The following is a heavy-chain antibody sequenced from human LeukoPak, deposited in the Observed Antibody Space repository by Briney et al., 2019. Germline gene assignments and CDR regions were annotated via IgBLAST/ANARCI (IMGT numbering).Heavy chain of an antibody. D-gene: IGHD3-3*01. CDR2: ISYDGSNK. J-gene: IGHJ4*02. Sequence: GESLRLSCAASGFTFSSYGMHWVRQAPGKGLEWVAVISYDGSNKYYADSVKGRFTISRDNSKNTLYLQMNSLRAEDTAVYYCAKEVGDWGQGTLVTVSS. V-gene: IGHV3-30*18. CDR3: AKEVGD. CDR1: GFTFSSYG.